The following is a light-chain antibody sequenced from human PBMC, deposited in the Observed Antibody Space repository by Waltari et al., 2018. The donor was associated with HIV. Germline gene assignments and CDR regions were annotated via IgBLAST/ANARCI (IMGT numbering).Light chain of an antibody. CDR2: DAS. CDR1: QSVKSD. J-gene: IGKJ2*03. V-gene: IGKV3-15*01. CDR3: QHYYTWPS. Sequence: EIVMTQSPAALSVFLGESVTLSCRASQSVKSDLAWYQKKPGQAPRLLIYDASIRATGIPARFTGSGSGTEFTLTISSLQSEDFAVYFCQHYYTWPSFGRGTKLGIE.